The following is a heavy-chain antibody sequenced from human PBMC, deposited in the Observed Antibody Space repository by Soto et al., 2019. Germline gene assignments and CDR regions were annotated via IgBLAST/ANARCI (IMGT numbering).Heavy chain of an antibody. CDR1: GFTFSWFG. Sequence: EVQLVESGGGLLQPGGSLRLSCAASGFTFSWFGMNWVRQAPGKGLEWVSYISSGSNTINYAESVRGRFTISRDNAKNSLYLQMNSLRDDDTAVYYCARDSSSSYYYFDYWGHGTLVTVSS. V-gene: IGHV3-48*02. CDR2: ISSGSNTI. D-gene: IGHD3-22*01. J-gene: IGHJ4*01. CDR3: ARDSSSSYYYFDY.